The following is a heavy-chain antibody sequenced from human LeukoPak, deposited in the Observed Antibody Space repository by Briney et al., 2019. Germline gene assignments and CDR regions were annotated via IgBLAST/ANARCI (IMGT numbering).Heavy chain of an antibody. Sequence: SQTLSLTCAISGDSVSSNSAAWNWIRQSPSRGLEWLGRTYYRSKWYNDYAVSVKSRITINPDTSKNQFSLQLNSVTPEDTAVYYCARVGIAAAGTVYLFDYWGQGTLVTVSS. J-gene: IGHJ4*02. CDR2: TYYRSKWYN. D-gene: IGHD6-13*01. CDR3: ARVGIAAAGTVYLFDY. V-gene: IGHV6-1*01. CDR1: GDSVSSNSAA.